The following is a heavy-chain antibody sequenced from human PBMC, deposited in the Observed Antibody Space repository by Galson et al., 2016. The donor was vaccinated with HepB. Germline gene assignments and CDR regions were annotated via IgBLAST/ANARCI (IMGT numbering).Heavy chain of an antibody. CDR1: GFSIRHYY. CDR3: VREERYHDL. CDR2: ISGSSSAI. Sequence: SLRLSCAASGFSIRHYYMSWIRQAPGKGPEWVSYISGSSSAIYYADSVKGRFTISRDNTKNSLYLQMNRLRAEDTAVYSCVREERYHDLWGQGALVTVSA. J-gene: IGHJ5*02. V-gene: IGHV3-11*01. D-gene: IGHD3-16*02.